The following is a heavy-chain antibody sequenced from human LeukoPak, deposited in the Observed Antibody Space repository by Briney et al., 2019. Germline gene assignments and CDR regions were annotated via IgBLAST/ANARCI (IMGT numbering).Heavy chain of an antibody. CDR3: AKGGSFFDY. D-gene: IGHD1-26*01. J-gene: IGHJ4*02. V-gene: IGHV3-7*03. CDR1: GFTLTKFW. CDR2: IKQDGSEK. Sequence: GGSLRLSCAASGFTLTKFWMSWVGQAPGKGLEWVANIKQDGSEKNYVNSVRGRFTVSRDNDKNSLYLELNSLGAEDTAMYYCAKGGSFFDYWGQATLVTVSS.